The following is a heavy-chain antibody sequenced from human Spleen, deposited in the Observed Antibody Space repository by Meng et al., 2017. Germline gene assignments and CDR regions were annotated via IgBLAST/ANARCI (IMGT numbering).Heavy chain of an antibody. D-gene: IGHD4-11*01. Sequence: QVPVQWWGPGPLNPPETLSLTLFVSGGSFSDDYWSWIRQPPGKGLEWIGDINHSGSTNYNPSLESRATISVDTSQNNLSLKLSSVTAADSAVYYCARGPTTMAHDFDYGGQGTLVTVSS. CDR2: INHSGST. V-gene: IGHV4-34*01. CDR3: ARGPTTMAHDFDY. CDR1: GGSFSDDY. J-gene: IGHJ4*02.